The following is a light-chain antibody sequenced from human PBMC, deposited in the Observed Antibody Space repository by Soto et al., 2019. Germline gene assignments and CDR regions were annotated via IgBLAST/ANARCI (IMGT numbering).Light chain of an antibody. Sequence: IQMTQSPSTLSATVGDRVTITCRASQSVRTWLAWYQQKPVKAPKLLIYKASSLQSGVPSRFSGSGSGTDFTLTISSLQPEDVAAYYCQKYNSAPLTFGGGTKVDIK. CDR2: KAS. V-gene: IGKV1-5*03. CDR1: QSVRTW. CDR3: QKYNSAPLT. J-gene: IGKJ4*01.